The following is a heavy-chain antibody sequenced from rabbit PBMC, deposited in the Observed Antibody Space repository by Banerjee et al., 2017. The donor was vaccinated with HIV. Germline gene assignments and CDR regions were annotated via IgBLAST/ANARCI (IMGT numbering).Heavy chain of an antibody. CDR3: ARGDTGVIGWNFDL. CDR1: GFSFSSSYY. D-gene: IGHD7-1*01. J-gene: IGHJ4*01. Sequence: QSLEESGGDLVKPGASLTLTCTASGFSFSSSYYMCWVSQAPGKGLEWIGCIDAGSSGNTNYASWAKGRFTISKTSWTTVTLQMTSLTAADTATYFCARGDTGVIGWNFDLWGPGTLVTVS. V-gene: IGHV1S40*01. CDR2: IDAGSSGNT.